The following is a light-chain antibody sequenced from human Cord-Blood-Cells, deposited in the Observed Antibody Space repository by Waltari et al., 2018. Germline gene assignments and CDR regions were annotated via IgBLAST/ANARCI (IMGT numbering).Light chain of an antibody. CDR3: SSYTSSSTLYV. CDR2: DVS. V-gene: IGLV2-14*01. J-gene: IGLJ1*01. Sequence: QSALTQPASVSGSPGQSITISCTGTSSDVGGYNYVSRYQQHPGKAPKLMIYDVSNRPSGVSYRFSGSKSGNTASLTISGLQAEDEADYYCSSYTSSSTLYVFGTGTKVTVL. CDR1: SSDVGGYNY.